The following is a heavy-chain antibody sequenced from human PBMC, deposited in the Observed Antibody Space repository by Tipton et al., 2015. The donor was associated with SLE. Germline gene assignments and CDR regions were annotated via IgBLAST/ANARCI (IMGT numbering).Heavy chain of an antibody. V-gene: IGHV4-59*08. CDR1: GGSISSHY. Sequence: TLSLTCTVSGGSISSHYWSWIRQPPGKGLEWIGYIYYSGSTNYNPSLKSRVTISVDTSKNQFSLKLSSVTAADTAVYYCARQANWFDPWGQGTLVTVSS. CDR3: ARQANWFDP. CDR2: IYYSGST. J-gene: IGHJ5*02.